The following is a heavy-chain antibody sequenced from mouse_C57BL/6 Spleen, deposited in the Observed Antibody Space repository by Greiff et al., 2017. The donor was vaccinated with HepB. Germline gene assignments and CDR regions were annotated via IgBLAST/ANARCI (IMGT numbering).Heavy chain of an antibody. CDR2: IYPGSGST. D-gene: IGHD1-1*01. CDR1: GYTFTSYW. V-gene: IGHV1-55*01. Sequence: QVQLQQPGAELVKPGASVKMSCKASGYTFTSYWITWVKQRPGQGLEWIGDIYPGSGSTNYNEKFKSKATLTADKSSSTAYMQLSSLTSADSAVYFCAYYYGSSLFDYWGQGTTLTVSS. CDR3: AYYYGSSLFDY. J-gene: IGHJ2*01.